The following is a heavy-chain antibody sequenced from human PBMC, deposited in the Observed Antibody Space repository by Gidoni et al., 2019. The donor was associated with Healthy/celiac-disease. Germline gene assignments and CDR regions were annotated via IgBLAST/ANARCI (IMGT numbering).Heavy chain of an antibody. J-gene: IGHJ6*02. V-gene: IGHV4-31*03. D-gene: IGHD3-10*01. Sequence: QVQLQESGPGLVKPSQTLSLTCTVSGGFISSGGYYWSWIRQHPGKGLEWIGYIYYSGSTYYNPSLKSRVTISVDTSKNQCSLKLSSVTAADTAVYYCARDRYYGSGSYYYYYGMDVWGQGTTVTVSS. CDR3: ARDRYYGSGSYYYYYGMDV. CDR1: GGFISSGGYY. CDR2: IYYSGST.